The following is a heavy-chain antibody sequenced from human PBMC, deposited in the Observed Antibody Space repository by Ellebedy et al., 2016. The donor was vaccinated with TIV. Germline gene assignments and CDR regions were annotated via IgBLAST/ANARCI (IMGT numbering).Heavy chain of an antibody. Sequence: MPSETLSLTCAVYNGSFSDYYWSWIRQSPGKGLEWIGEINHSGSTNYNPSLKSRITISVDTSNNQFSLRLNSVTAADTAVYYCARGVTFGGLIVSTHWGQGTLVTVSS. J-gene: IGHJ4*02. CDR2: INHSGST. CDR3: ARGVTFGGLIVSTH. CDR1: NGSFSDYY. V-gene: IGHV4-34*01. D-gene: IGHD3-16*02.